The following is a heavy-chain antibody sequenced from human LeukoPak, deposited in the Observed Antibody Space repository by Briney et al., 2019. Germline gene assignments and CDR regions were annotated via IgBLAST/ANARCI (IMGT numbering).Heavy chain of an antibody. D-gene: IGHD6-19*01. V-gene: IGHV3-64D*06. CDR3: VNQISGWVY. CDR1: GFTFSSLT. Sequence: QPGGSLRLSCSASGFTFSSLTMHWVRQPPDKGLEYVSAISSNGGNTYYADSVKGRFTISRDNSKNTLYLQMSSLRAEDTAVYYCVNQISGWVYWGQGTLVTVSS. J-gene: IGHJ4*02. CDR2: ISSNGGNT.